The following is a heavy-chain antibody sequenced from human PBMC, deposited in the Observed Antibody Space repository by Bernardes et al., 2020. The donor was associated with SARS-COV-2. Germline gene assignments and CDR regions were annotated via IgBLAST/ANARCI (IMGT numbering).Heavy chain of an antibody. J-gene: IGHJ1*01. V-gene: IGHV4-34*01. CDR3: ARGPAYYSDTSGYYYDLYFQH. D-gene: IGHD3-22*01. CDR1: GGSLSGYY. CDR2: INQSGTT. Sequence: ETLSLTCAVYGGSLSGYYWTWIRQPPGKGLEWIGEINQSGTTNYNPSLKSRVTISEDTSKNHFSLKLSSVTAADTALYYCARGPAYYSDTSGYYYDLYFQHWGQGTLVTVSS.